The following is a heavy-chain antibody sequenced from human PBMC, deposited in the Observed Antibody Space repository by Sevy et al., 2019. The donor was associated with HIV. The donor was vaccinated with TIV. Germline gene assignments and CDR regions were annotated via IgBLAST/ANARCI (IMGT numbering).Heavy chain of an antibody. D-gene: IGHD3-16*01. CDR2: ISGTT. CDR1: GASVRSDSYY. Sequence: SETLSLTCAVSGASVRSDSYYWTWLRQTPGRGLEWIGHISGTTSYNPSLKNRLTISRDTSKKQLPLAQSSVTAADTAGYYCASAKKLADTYYDSTVYDSFAYWGPGTLVTVSS. J-gene: IGHJ4*02. CDR3: ASAKKLADTYYDSTVYDSFAY. V-gene: IGHV4-61*01.